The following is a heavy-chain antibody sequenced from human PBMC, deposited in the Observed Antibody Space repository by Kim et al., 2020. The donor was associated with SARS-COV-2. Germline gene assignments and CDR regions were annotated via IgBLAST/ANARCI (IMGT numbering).Heavy chain of an antibody. Sequence: DTGKGRFTISRDNYKNTLYLQMNSLRAEETAVYYCARDYSNYVDYYGMDVWGQGTTVTVSS. V-gene: IGHV3-30*07. D-gene: IGHD4-4*01. J-gene: IGHJ6*02. CDR3: ARDYSNYVDYYGMDV.